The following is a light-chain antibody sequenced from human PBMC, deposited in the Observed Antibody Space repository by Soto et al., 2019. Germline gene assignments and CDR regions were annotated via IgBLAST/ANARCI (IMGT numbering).Light chain of an antibody. CDR1: KSVSSKY. Sequence: EILLTQSPGTLSLSPGERATLSCRASKSVSSKYLAWYQQKPGQAPRLLIYGASNRATGIPDQFSGSGSGTDFTLTINRLEPEDFAVYYCQQYGTSPRTFGQGTKVDIK. V-gene: IGKV3-20*01. J-gene: IGKJ1*01. CDR3: QQYGTSPRT. CDR2: GAS.